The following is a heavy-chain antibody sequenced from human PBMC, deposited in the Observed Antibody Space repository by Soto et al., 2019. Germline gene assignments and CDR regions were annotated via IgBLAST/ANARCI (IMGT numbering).Heavy chain of an antibody. D-gene: IGHD6-19*01. CDR2: INPNSCGT. V-gene: IGHV1-2*04. Sequence: ASGKVCCKGSGYTFTGYYMHWLRQAPGQGLEWMGWINPNSCGTNYAQKFQGWVTMTRDTSISTAYMELSRLRSDDTAVYYCASDALRYSSGWYGYYYYGMDVWGQGTTVTVSS. J-gene: IGHJ6*02. CDR1: GYTFTGYY. CDR3: ASDALRYSSGWYGYYYYGMDV.